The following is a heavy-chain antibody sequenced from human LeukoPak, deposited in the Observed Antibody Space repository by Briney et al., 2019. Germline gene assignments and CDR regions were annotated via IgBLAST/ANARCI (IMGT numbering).Heavy chain of an antibody. Sequence: GGSLRLSCAASGFTFSSYAMSWVRQAPGKGLEWFSYINSGGTTIYYADSVRGRFTLSRDNAKNSLYLQMNSLRDEDTAIYYCARSPIAARRYFDYWGQGTLVTVSS. CDR3: ARSPIAARRYFDY. D-gene: IGHD6-6*01. J-gene: IGHJ4*02. V-gene: IGHV3-48*02. CDR1: GFTFSSYA. CDR2: INSGGTTI.